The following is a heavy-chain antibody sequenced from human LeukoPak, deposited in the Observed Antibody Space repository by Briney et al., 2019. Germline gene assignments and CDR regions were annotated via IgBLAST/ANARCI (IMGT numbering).Heavy chain of an antibody. D-gene: IGHD3-22*01. CDR2: IQYDGSNE. CDR3: ARDVSGYYFIDGRDYYYYYMDV. CDR1: RFTFSSYG. V-gene: IGHV3-30*02. J-gene: IGHJ6*03. Sequence: GGSLRLSCAASRFTFSSYGMHWVRQAPGKGLEWVAYIQYDGSNEQYADSVKGRFSISRDSSKNILYLQMNSLRAEDTAVYYCARDVSGYYFIDGRDYYYYYMDVWGKGTTVTISS.